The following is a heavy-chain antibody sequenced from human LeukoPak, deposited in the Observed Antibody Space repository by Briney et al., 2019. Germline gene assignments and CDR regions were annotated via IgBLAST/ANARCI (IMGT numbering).Heavy chain of an antibody. CDR3: ARVGGTRPLPAALSDFDV. D-gene: IGHD2-2*01. Sequence: ASVKVSCKASGYTFADYYLHWVRQAPGQGLEWMGWINPNNGGTKYALKFQGRVTMTRDTSISTAYMELIRLRFDDTAVFYCARVGGTRPLPAALSDFDVWGQGTLVTVSS. CDR1: GYTFADYY. CDR2: INPNNGGT. J-gene: IGHJ4*02. V-gene: IGHV1-2*02.